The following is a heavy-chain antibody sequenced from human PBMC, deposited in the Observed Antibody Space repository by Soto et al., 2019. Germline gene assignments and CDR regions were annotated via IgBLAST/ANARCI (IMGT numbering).Heavy chain of an antibody. Sequence: ASVKVSCKASGGTFRSYAISWVRQAPGQGPEWMGGIIPLFGTTNYTPKFQGRVTITADESASTAYMELGSLRSEDTAVYYCASNNRASYHFDYWDQGTQVTVSS. CDR2: IIPLFGTT. J-gene: IGHJ4*02. CDR3: ASNNRASYHFDY. V-gene: IGHV1-69*13. CDR1: GGTFRSYA. D-gene: IGHD3-16*02.